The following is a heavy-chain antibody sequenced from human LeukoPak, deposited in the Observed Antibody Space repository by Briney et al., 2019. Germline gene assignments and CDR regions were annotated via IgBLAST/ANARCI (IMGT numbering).Heavy chain of an antibody. CDR1: GGSFSGYS. CDR3: ARGVPGLCGGDCYYYFDY. J-gene: IGHJ4*02. D-gene: IGHD2-21*02. CDR2: INHSGST. V-gene: IGHV4-34*01. Sequence: SETLSLTCAVYGGSFSGYSWSWIRQPPGKGLEWIGEINHSGSTNYNPSLKSRVTISVDTSKNQFSLKLSSVTAADTAVYYCARGVPGLCGGDCYYYFDYWGQGTLVTVSS.